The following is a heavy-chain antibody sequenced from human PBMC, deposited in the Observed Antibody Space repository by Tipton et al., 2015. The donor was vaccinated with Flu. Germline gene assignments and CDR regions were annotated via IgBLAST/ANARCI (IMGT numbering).Heavy chain of an antibody. D-gene: IGHD3-10*01. CDR3: AREGSARGLDF. CDR2: IYSSGIN. Sequence: TLSLTCTVSGGSISSYYWSWLRQPAGKGLEWIGRIYSSGINNYNPPLKSRVSMSIDTSKNQFSLKLTSVTAADTAVYYCAREGSARGLDFWGQGTLVTVSS. V-gene: IGHV4-4*07. CDR1: GGSISSYY. J-gene: IGHJ4*02.